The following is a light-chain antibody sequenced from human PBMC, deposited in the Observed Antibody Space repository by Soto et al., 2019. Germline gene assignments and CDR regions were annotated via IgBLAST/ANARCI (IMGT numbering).Light chain of an antibody. CDR3: HQYNNWPRT. J-gene: IGKJ1*01. CDR1: QSVSSKY. Sequence: EIVLTQSPGTLSLSPGERATLSCRASQSVSSKYLAWYQQKPGQAPRLLIYGTSSGTPSRATGIPDRFSGSGSGTEFTLTISSLQSEDFAVYYCHQYNNWPRTFGQGTKVDIK. CDR2: GTS. V-gene: IGKV3D-15*01.